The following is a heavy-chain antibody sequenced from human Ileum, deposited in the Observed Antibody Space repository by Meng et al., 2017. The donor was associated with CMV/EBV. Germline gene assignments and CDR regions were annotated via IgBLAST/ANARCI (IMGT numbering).Heavy chain of an antibody. J-gene: IGHJ4*02. CDR1: GGSFSGYY. D-gene: IGHD2-2*01. CDR2: INHSGST. V-gene: IGHV4-34*01. Sequence: SETLSLTCAVYGGSFSGYYWSWIRQPPGKGLEWIGEINHSGSTNYNPSLKSRVTISVDTSKNQFSLKLSSVTAADTAVYYCARVEIVVVPADGEYYFDYWGQGTLVTVSS. CDR3: ARVEIVVVPADGEYYFDY.